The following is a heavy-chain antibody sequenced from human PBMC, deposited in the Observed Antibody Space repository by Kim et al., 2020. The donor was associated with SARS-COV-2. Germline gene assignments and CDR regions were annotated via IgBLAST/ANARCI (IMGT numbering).Heavy chain of an antibody. CDR1: GFTFSSYS. Sequence: GGSLRLSCAASGFTFSSYSMNWVRQAPGKGLEWVSSISSSSSYIYYADLVKGRFTISRDNAKNSLYLQMNSLRAEDTAVYYCARDDGSGSYYYYGMDVWGQGTTVTVSS. CDR2: ISSSSSYI. CDR3: ARDDGSGSYYYYGMDV. J-gene: IGHJ6*02. V-gene: IGHV3-21*01. D-gene: IGHD3-10*01.